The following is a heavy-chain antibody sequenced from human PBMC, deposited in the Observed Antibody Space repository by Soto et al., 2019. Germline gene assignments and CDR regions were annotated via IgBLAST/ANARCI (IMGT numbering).Heavy chain of an antibody. CDR3: ARDGPTIFGKPIDYYYYGMDV. D-gene: IGHD3-3*01. CDR2: INPSGGST. V-gene: IGHV1-46*01. Sequence: ASVKVSCKASVYTFTSYYIHWVRQAPGQGLEWMGIINPSGGSTSYAQKFQGRVTMTRDTSTSTVYMELSSLRAEDTAVYYCARDGPTIFGKPIDYYYYGMDVWGQGTTVTVSS. CDR1: VYTFTSYY. J-gene: IGHJ6*02.